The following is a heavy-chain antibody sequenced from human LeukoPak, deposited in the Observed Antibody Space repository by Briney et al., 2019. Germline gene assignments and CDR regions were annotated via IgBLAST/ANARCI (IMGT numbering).Heavy chain of an antibody. J-gene: IGHJ3*02. CDR2: ISSSSSYI. Sequence: GGSLRLSCAASGFTFSSYSMNWVRQAPGKGLEWVSSISSSSSYIYYADSVKGRFTISRDNAKNSLYLQMNSLRAEDRAVYYCARDGDYCSSTSCYAFDIWGQGTMVTVSS. D-gene: IGHD2-2*01. V-gene: IGHV3-21*01. CDR3: ARDGDYCSSTSCYAFDI. CDR1: GFTFSSYS.